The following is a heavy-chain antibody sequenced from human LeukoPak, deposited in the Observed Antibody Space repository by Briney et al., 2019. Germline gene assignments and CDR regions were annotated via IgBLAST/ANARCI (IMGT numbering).Heavy chain of an antibody. CDR1: GGSISGYY. Sequence: SETLSLTCTASGGSISGYYRSWIRQPAGKVLEWTERIYTSGSTNYNPSLKSRVTMSVDTAKNQFSLKLSAVTAADTAVYYCARASPTTSKGAYGWFDPWGQGTLVTVSS. CDR3: ARASPTTSKGAYGWFDP. CDR2: IYTSGST. J-gene: IGHJ5*02. D-gene: IGHD1-14*01. V-gene: IGHV4-4*07.